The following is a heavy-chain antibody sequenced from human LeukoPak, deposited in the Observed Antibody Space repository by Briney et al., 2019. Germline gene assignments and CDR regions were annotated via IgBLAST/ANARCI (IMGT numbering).Heavy chain of an antibody. CDR1: GFTFSSYG. J-gene: IGHJ4*02. D-gene: IGHD1-26*01. V-gene: IGHV3-30*03. CDR3: ARDRQASSGSYSW. Sequence: GGSLRLSCAASGFTFSSYGMHWVRQAPGKGLEWVAVISYDGSNKYYADSVKGRFTISRDNSKNTLYLQMNSLRAEDTAVYYCARDRQASSGSYSWWGQGTLVTVSS. CDR2: ISYDGSNK.